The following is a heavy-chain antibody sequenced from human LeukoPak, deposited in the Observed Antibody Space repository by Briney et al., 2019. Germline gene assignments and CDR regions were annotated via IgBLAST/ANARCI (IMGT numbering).Heavy chain of an antibody. Sequence: SETLSLTCTVPGGSISSSSYYWGWIRQPPGKGLEWIGSIYYSGSTYYNPSLKSRVTISVDTSKNQFSLKLSSVTAADTAVYYCARLFRHVATINYWGQGTLVTVSS. CDR1: GGSISSSSYY. CDR3: ARLFRHVATINY. V-gene: IGHV4-39*01. D-gene: IGHD5-24*01. CDR2: IYYSGST. J-gene: IGHJ4*02.